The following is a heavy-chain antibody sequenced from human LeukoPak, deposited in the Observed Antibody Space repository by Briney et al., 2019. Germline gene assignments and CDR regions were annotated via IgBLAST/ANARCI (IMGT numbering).Heavy chain of an antibody. CDR2: IYYSGGT. V-gene: IGHV4-59*01. CDR3: ARGLGMGHDSSGSDWFDS. Sequence: SQTLSLTRTVSVGFLSSYYWSWMRQPPGRGGEWMGYIYYSGGTNYNPSLKSRVTISVATSKNPLSLKVPSVTAADTAVYYCARGLGMGHDSSGSDWFDSWGQGTLVTVSS. CDR1: VGFLSSYY. J-gene: IGHJ5*01. D-gene: IGHD3-22*01.